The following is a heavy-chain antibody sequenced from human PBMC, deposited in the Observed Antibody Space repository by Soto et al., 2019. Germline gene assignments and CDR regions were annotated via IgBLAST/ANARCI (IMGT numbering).Heavy chain of an antibody. J-gene: IGHJ6*02. CDR3: ARALFYIAMGLAYYCYLKDV. CDR1: GGTFRSYT. CDR2: IIPIFGTA. V-gene: IGHV1-69*13. D-gene: IGHD5-18*01. Sequence: ASVKVSFKASGGTFRSYTNSWVRQAPGQGLEWMGGIIPIFGTANYAQKFQGRVTITADESTSTAYMELSSLRSEDTAVYYCARALFYIAMGLAYYCYLKDVSGQGSSV.